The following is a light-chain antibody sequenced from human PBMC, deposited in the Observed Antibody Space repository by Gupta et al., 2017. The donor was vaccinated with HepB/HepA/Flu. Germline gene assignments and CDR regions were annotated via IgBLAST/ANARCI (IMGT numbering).Light chain of an antibody. CDR3: QQRSNWPFT. CDR1: QSVKSY. Sequence: EIVLTQSPATLSLSPGERATLSCRASQSVKSYLVWYQQKPGQPPRLLIYDASNRATGIPARFSGSGSGTDFTLTISSLEPEDFAVYYCQQRSNWPFTFGGGTKVEI. V-gene: IGKV3-11*01. J-gene: IGKJ4*01. CDR2: DAS.